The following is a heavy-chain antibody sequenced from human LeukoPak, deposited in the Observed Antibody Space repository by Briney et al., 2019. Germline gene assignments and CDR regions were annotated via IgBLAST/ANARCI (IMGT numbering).Heavy chain of an antibody. D-gene: IGHD6-13*01. Sequence: GGSLRLSCAASGFTFSSYWMHWVRQAPGKGLVWVSRINSDGSSTSYADSVKGRFTISRDNAKNTLYLQMNSLRAEDTAVYYCARVPMYSSSWYPSDYWGQGTLVTVSS. V-gene: IGHV3-74*01. CDR2: INSDGSST. CDR1: GFTFSSYW. J-gene: IGHJ4*02. CDR3: ARVPMYSSSWYPSDY.